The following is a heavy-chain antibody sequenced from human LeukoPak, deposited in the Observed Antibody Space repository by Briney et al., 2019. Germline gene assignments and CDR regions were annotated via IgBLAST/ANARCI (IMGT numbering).Heavy chain of an antibody. CDR1: GFTFSSYW. CDR3: ARTNDFWSGYYQYYFDY. D-gene: IGHD3-3*01. CDR2: MKQDGSEK. Sequence: PGGSLRLSCAASGFTFSSYWMSWVRHAPGKGLEWVANMKQDGSEKYYVDSVKGRFTISRDNAKNSLYLQMNSLRAEDTAVYYCARTNDFWSGYYQYYFDYWDQGTLVTVSS. J-gene: IGHJ4*02. V-gene: IGHV3-7*01.